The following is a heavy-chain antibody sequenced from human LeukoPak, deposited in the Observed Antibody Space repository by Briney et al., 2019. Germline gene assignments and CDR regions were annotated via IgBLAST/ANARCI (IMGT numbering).Heavy chain of an antibody. V-gene: IGHV3-33*03. CDR1: GFTFSGYG. D-gene: IGHD6-25*01. J-gene: IGHJ4*02. CDR3: TRVATAGTWTDY. Sequence: GGSLRLSCAAAGFTFSGYGTQWVRQAPGEGRQCPPVIWSGGSIADYAESVRGRFTISRDNSKNTVYLQMNSLRAEDTAIYFCTRVATAGTWTDYWGQGTLVTVSS. CDR2: IWSGGSIA.